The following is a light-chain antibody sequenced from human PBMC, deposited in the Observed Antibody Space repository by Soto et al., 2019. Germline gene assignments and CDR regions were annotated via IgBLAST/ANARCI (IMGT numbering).Light chain of an antibody. CDR1: QSVSSNY. CDR3: QQHGTSLWT. J-gene: IGKJ1*01. V-gene: IGKV3-20*01. Sequence: DIVLTQSPGTLSLSPGERATLSCRTSQSVSSNYLAWYQQKPGQAPRLLIYGASTRATGIPDRFSGSGSGADFTLTISRLEPEDFAVYYCQQHGTSLWTFGQGTKVEIK. CDR2: GAS.